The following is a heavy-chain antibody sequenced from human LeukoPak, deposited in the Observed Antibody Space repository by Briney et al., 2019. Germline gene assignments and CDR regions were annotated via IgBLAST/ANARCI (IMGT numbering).Heavy chain of an antibody. CDR1: GYTFTNHG. J-gene: IGHJ4*02. Sequence: ASVKVSCKTSGYTFTNHGISWVRQAPGQGLEWMGWISGYNGNTNYVQKFRGRITMTTDASTSTAYLQLRSLSSDDTAPYYCARDLSLGRHDDGEPFDSWGQGTLVTVSS. V-gene: IGHV1-18*01. D-gene: IGHD4-17*01. CDR3: ARDLSLGRHDDGEPFDS. CDR2: ISGYNGNT.